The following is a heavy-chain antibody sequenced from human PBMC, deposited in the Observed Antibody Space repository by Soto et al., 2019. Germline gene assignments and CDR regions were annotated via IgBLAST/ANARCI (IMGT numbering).Heavy chain of an antibody. CDR1: GGSISNYY. Sequence: SETLSLTCTVSGGSISNYYWSWIRQPPGKGLEWIGYINYIGNTNYNPSLQSRVTISVDTSKNQFSLKLRFVTATDTAIYYCARGAEAAAGTLDYWGQGTQVTVSS. CDR2: INYIGNT. J-gene: IGHJ4*02. D-gene: IGHD6-13*01. V-gene: IGHV4-59*08. CDR3: ARGAEAAAGTLDY.